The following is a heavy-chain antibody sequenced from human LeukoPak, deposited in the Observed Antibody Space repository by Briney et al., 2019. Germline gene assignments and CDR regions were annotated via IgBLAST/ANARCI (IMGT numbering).Heavy chain of an antibody. Sequence: SETLSLTCAVSGGSISSSNLWSWVRQPPGKGLEWIGEIYHSGSTNYNPSLKSRVTISVDTSNNQFSLKLSSVTAADTAVYYCARMLRQWLIGGFGYWGQGTLVTVSS. CDR3: ARMLRQWLIGGFGY. V-gene: IGHV4-4*02. J-gene: IGHJ4*02. CDR1: GGSISSSNL. CDR2: IYHSGST. D-gene: IGHD6-19*01.